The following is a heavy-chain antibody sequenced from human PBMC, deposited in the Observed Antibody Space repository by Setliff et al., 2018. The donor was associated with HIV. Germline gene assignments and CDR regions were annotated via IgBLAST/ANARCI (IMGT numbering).Heavy chain of an antibody. CDR3: ARLLVAGMLFDY. CDR2: IYYSGST. CDR1: GGSISTSH. D-gene: IGHD2-15*01. J-gene: IGHJ4*02. Sequence: SETLSLTCSVSGGSISTSHWSWIRQPPGKGLECIGNIYYSGSTSYNPSLKSRVTISVDTSKNQFSLKLSSVTAADTAVYYCARLLVAGMLFDYWGQGTLVTVSS. V-gene: IGHV4-59*08.